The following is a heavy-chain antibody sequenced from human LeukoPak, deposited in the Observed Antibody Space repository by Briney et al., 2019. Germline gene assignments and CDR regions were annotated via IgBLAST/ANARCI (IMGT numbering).Heavy chain of an antibody. CDR1: GGSISSSSYY. J-gene: IGHJ4*02. CDR2: IYYSGST. D-gene: IGHD5-24*01. V-gene: IGHV4-39*01. Sequence: SETLSLTCTVSGGSISSSSYYWGWIRQPPGKGLEWIGSIYYSGSTYYNPSLKSRVTISVDTSKNQFSLKLSSVTAADTAVYYCARIRRDGYKNAYHFDYWGQGTLVTVSS. CDR3: ARIRRDGYKNAYHFDY.